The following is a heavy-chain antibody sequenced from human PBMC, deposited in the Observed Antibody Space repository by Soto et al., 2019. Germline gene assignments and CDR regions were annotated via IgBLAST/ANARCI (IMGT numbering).Heavy chain of an antibody. CDR2: IHPSGGGA. V-gene: IGHV1-46*03. Sequence: QAQLVQSGAEVKKPGASVKVSCKASENTFSSYYLHWVRQAPGQGLEWMGMIHPSGGGATYAQKFLGRVTMTRDTSKSTVFRELSSLRSVDTAIYYCSRGGHITVVTASFDFWGQGTLVTVSS. D-gene: IGHD2-21*02. CDR3: SRGGHITVVTASFDF. CDR1: ENTFSSYY. J-gene: IGHJ4*02.